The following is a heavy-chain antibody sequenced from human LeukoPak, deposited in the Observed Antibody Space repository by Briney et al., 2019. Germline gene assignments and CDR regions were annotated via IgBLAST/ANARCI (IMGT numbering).Heavy chain of an antibody. J-gene: IGHJ4*02. CDR1: GGTFSSYA. D-gene: IGHD6-6*01. CDR2: IIPIFCTA. V-gene: IGHV1-69*01. Sequence: ASVKVSCKASGGTFSSYAISWVRQAPGQGLDWMGGIIPIFCTANYAQKFQGRVTITAYESTSTAYMELSSLRSEDTAVYYCARDSAIAARGGGFDYWGQGTLVTVSS. CDR3: ARDSAIAARGGGFDY.